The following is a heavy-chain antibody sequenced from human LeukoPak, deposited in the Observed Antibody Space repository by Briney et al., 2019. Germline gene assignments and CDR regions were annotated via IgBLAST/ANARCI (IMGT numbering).Heavy chain of an antibody. CDR3: SRDGGVRGRLAYFDY. Sequence: GGSLRLSCAASGFTFSTYAMSWVRQTPERGLEWVSAISDTGGNTFYADSVKGRFTISRDNSKNTLYLQMNSLRAEDTAVYYCSRDGGVRGRLAYFDYWGQGNLVTVSS. V-gene: IGHV3-23*01. CDR2: ISDTGGNT. D-gene: IGHD2-8*02. CDR1: GFTFSTYA. J-gene: IGHJ4*02.